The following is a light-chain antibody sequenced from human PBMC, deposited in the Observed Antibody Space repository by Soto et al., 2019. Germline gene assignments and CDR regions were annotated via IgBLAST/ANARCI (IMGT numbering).Light chain of an antibody. CDR1: QSISNL. V-gene: IGKV1-5*01. Sequence: DIQMTQSPSTLSASVGDRVTITYRASQSISNLLAWYQQKPGRGPDLLIFDASRLEGGVPSRFSGSGSGTEFTLTISSLQPDDSATFYCQQYTGSPPWTFGQGTKVEV. CDR3: QQYTGSPPWT. CDR2: DAS. J-gene: IGKJ1*01.